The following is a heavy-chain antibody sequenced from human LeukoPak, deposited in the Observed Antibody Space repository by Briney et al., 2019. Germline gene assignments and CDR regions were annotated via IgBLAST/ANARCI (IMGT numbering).Heavy chain of an antibody. Sequence: GASVKVSCKASGYSFSAYYMHWVRQAPGQGLEWMGWINPNSGATNYAQKFQGRVTMTRDTSTNTAYMELSRLRSDDTAVFYCAREACDGTSCSNWFDPWGRGTLVTVAS. J-gene: IGHJ5*02. CDR2: INPNSGAT. CDR3: AREACDGTSCSNWFDP. CDR1: GYSFSAYY. V-gene: IGHV1-2*02. D-gene: IGHD2-2*01.